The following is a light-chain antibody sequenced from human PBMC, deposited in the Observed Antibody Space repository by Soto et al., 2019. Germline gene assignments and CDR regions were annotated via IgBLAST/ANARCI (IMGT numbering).Light chain of an antibody. Sequence: QSALTQPPSASGSPGQSVAISCTGTSGDIGGYNFVSWYQQHPGKAPKLMIYEVTKRPSGVPDRFSGSKSGNTATLIVSGLQAEDEAAYYCSSHGGNNNPYVFGTGTKLTVL. CDR2: EVT. CDR3: SSHGGNNNPYV. J-gene: IGLJ1*01. CDR1: SGDIGGYNF. V-gene: IGLV2-8*01.